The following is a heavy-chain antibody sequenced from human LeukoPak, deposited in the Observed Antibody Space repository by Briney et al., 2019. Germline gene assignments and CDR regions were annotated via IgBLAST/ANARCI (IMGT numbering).Heavy chain of an antibody. D-gene: IGHD3/OR15-3a*01. V-gene: IGHV3-30*04. Sequence: GGSLRLSCAASGFTFSSYAMHWVRQAPGKGLEWVAVISYDGSNKYYADSVKGRFTISRDNSKNTLYLQMNSLRAEDTAVYYCAKDWTGYTVVGDAFGIWGQGTMVTVSS. J-gene: IGHJ3*02. CDR2: ISYDGSNK. CDR3: AKDWTGYTVVGDAFGI. CDR1: GFTFSSYA.